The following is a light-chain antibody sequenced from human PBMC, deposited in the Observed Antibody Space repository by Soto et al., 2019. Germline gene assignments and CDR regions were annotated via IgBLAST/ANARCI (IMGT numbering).Light chain of an antibody. V-gene: IGKV1-27*01. CDR1: QGISNY. J-gene: IGKJ3*01. CDR2: AAS. Sequence: DIQMTQSPSSLSASVGYRVTITCRASQGISNYLAWYQQKPGKVPKLLIYAASTLQSGVPSRFSGSGSGTALAVTIRSLQPEDVATYYCQKYTSAPFTFGAGTKVDIK. CDR3: QKYTSAPFT.